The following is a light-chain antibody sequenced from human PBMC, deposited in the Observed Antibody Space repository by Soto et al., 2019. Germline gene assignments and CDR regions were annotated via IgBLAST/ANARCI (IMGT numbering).Light chain of an antibody. Sequence: DIQMTQSPSSLSASVGDRVTITCRASQGISNYLAWYQQKPGKVPKLLIYAASTLQSGVPSRFSGSGSGTGFTRTISSLQPEDVSTYYCQKYNSALGTFGQGPTVEIK. CDR1: QGISNY. V-gene: IGKV1-27*01. CDR2: AAS. CDR3: QKYNSALGT. J-gene: IGKJ1*01.